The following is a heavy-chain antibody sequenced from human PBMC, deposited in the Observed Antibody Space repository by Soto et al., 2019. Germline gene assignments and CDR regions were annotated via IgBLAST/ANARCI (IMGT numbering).Heavy chain of an antibody. CDR3: ARDPLYGDIHFDY. Sequence: PGGSLRLSCAASGFTVSGNYMSWVRQAPGKGLELVSVIYSGGSTYYTDSVKGRFTISRDNSKNTLYLQMNSLRADDTAVYYCARDPLYGDIHFDYWGQGTLVTVSS. J-gene: IGHJ4*02. V-gene: IGHV3-53*01. CDR1: GFTVSGNY. D-gene: IGHD4-17*01. CDR2: IYSGGST.